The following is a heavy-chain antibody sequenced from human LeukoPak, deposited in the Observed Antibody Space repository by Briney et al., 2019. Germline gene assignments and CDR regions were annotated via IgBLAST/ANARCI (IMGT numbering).Heavy chain of an antibody. CDR1: GYTFINYF. Sequence: ASVTVSCKASGYTFINYFIHWVRQAPGQGLEWMGVINPRSGSTTYAQNLQGRVTMTWDTSTSTVDVELTSLRSEETAVYYCAREGDGYKNFDYWGQGTQVTVSS. V-gene: IGHV1-46*01. J-gene: IGHJ4*02. D-gene: IGHD5-24*01. CDR3: AREGDGYKNFDY. CDR2: INPRSGST.